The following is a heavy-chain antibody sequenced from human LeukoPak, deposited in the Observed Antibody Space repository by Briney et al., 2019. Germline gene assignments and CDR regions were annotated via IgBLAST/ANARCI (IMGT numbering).Heavy chain of an antibody. J-gene: IGHJ4*02. V-gene: IGHV3-23*01. CDR2: LRGNGET. CDR1: GFSFSTFA. D-gene: IGHD3-16*01. Sequence: PGGSLRLSCAASGFSFSTFAMSWVRQGPARGLEWVSSLRGNGETFYAYFVKGRFTLSSDSSRNTVYLQLNNLRVEDTAIYYCARASWVSTTDAVRWGQGTLVTVS. CDR3: ARASWVSTTDAVR.